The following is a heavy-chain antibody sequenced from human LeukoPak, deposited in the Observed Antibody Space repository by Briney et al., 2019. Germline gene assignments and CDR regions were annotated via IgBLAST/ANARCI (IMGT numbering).Heavy chain of an antibody. CDR2: ISSSSSYI. Sequence: PGGSLRLSCAASGFTFSSYSMNWVRQAPGKGLEWVSSISSSSSYIYYADSVKGRFTISRDNAKNSLYLQMNSLRAEDTAVYYCARDRIAAAGTYFDLWGHGTLVTLSS. CDR1: GFTFSSYS. CDR3: ARDRIAAAGTYFDL. J-gene: IGHJ2*01. D-gene: IGHD6-13*01. V-gene: IGHV3-21*01.